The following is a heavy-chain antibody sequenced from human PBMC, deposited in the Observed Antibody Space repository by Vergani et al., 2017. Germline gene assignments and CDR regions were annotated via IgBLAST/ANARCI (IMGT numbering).Heavy chain of an antibody. Sequence: QVQLQQWGAGLLKPSETLSLTCAVYGGSFSGYYWSWIRQPPGKGLEWIGEIKHSGSTNYNPSLKSRVTISVDTSKNQFSLKLSSVTAAATAVYYCARARDYGDIPLVYWGQGTLVTVSS. CDR3: ARARDYGDIPLVY. V-gene: IGHV4-34*01. CDR1: GGSFSGYY. D-gene: IGHD4-17*01. J-gene: IGHJ4*02. CDR2: IKHSGST.